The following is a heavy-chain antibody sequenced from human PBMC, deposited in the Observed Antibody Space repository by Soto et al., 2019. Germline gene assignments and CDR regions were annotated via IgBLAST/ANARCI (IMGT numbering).Heavy chain of an antibody. V-gene: IGHV3-53*01. Sequence: EVQLVESGGGLFQPGASLRISCAGSGLSVSCEYISWVRQPPGKGLEWVSIIYRGGGTYYADSAKGRCIISRDASKNMVFLQVNNLRAEDTATYYCARRDDSEAFDIWGQGTTVTVSS. D-gene: IGHD5-18*01. CDR2: IYRGGGT. CDR1: GLSVSCEY. CDR3: ARRDDSEAFDI. J-gene: IGHJ3*02.